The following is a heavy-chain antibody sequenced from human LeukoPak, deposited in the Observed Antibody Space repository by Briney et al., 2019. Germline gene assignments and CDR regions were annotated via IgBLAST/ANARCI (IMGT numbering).Heavy chain of an antibody. CDR2: ISSSSSTI. V-gene: IGHV3-48*02. D-gene: IGHD3-22*01. J-gene: IGHJ3*02. CDR1: GFTFSSYS. CDR3: ARVYYYDSSNAFDI. Sequence: GGSLRLSCAASGFTFSSYSMNWVRQAPGKGLEWVSHISSSSSTIYYADSVKGRFTISRDNDKKSLYLQMNSLRDEDTAVYYCARVYYYDSSNAFDIWGQGTMVTVSS.